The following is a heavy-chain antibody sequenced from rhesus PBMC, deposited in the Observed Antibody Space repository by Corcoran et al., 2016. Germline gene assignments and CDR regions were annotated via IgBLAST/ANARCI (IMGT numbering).Heavy chain of an antibody. J-gene: IGHJ4*01. CDR1: GGSISDSYR. V-gene: IGHV4S10*01. Sequence: QVQLQESGPGVVKPSETLSLTCAVSGGSISDSYRWSWIRQPPGKGLEWIGYIHGSGTGTTSNPSLKRRVTLSKDTSKNQFSLRLGSVTAADTAVYYCARERGGTMMVVIPFDYWGQGVLVTVSS. CDR2: IHGSGTGT. CDR3: ARERGGTMMVVIPFDY. D-gene: IGHD3-28*01.